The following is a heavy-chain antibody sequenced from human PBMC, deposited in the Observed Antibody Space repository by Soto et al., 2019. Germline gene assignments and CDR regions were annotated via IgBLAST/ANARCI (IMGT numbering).Heavy chain of an antibody. CDR3: AKEEYCSSTSCSVG. V-gene: IGHV4-39*02. J-gene: IGHJ4*02. CDR1: GGSISSSSYY. Sequence: SETLSLTCTVSGGSISSSSYYWGWIRQPPGKGLEWIGSIYYSGSTYYNPSLKSRVTISVDTSKNQFSLKLSSATAADTAVYYCAKEEYCSSTSCSVGWGQGTLVTVSS. CDR2: IYYSGST. D-gene: IGHD2-2*01.